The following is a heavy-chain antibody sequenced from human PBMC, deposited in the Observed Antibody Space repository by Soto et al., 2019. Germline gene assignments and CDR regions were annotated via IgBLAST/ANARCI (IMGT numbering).Heavy chain of an antibody. V-gene: IGHV1-18*01. J-gene: IGHJ5*02. Sequence: ASVKVSGKASGYTFTIYGISWVRQAPGQGLEWMGWISAYNGNTNYAQKLQGRVTMTTDTSTSTAYMELRSLRSDDTAVYYCARDSVAGSLSWSGPWGQGTLVTVSS. CDR1: GYTFTIYG. CDR2: ISAYNGNT. CDR3: ARDSVAGSLSWSGP. D-gene: IGHD6-19*01.